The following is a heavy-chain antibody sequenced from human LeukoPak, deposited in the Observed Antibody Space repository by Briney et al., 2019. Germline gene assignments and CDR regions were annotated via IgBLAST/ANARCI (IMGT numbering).Heavy chain of an antibody. CDR2: IIPVLGIA. CDR1: GGTFSSYT. V-gene: IGHV1-69*02. D-gene: IGHD6-6*01. J-gene: IGHJ5*02. Sequence: GSSVKVSCKASGGTFSSYTISWVRQAPGQGLEWTGRIIPVLGIANYAQKFQGRVTITADKSTSTAYMELSSLRSEDTAVYYCARTIAASTMGFDPWGQGTLVTVSS. CDR3: ARTIAASTMGFDP.